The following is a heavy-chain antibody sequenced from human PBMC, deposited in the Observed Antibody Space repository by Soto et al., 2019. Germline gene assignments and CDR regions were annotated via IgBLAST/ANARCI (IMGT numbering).Heavy chain of an antibody. Sequence: GASLQISCKTSGYTFINYYMHWVRQAPGQGFEWLGRISPKSGGTNYAQKFQGRVSRTWDTSLKTAYMELSSLMSEDTAVYYCARPPGYISDWYYFDLWGQGTQVTVSS. CDR2: ISPKSGGT. D-gene: IGHD3-9*01. V-gene: IGHV1-2*02. J-gene: IGHJ4*02. CDR1: GYTFINYY. CDR3: ARPPGYISDWYYFDL.